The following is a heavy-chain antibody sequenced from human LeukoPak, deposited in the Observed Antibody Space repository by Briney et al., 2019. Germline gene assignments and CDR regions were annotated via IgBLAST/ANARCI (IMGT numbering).Heavy chain of an antibody. CDR2: ISGSGGST. CDR1: GFTFSSYA. J-gene: IGHJ4*02. CDR3: AKEGGRVGYDSSGYYYALDY. D-gene: IGHD3-22*01. V-gene: IGHV3-23*01. Sequence: HPGGSLRLSCAASGFTFSSYAMSWVRQAPGKGLEWVSAISGSGGSTYYADSVKGRFTISRDNSKNTLYLQMNSLRAEDTAVYYCAKEGGRVGYDSSGYYYALDYWGQGTLVTVSS.